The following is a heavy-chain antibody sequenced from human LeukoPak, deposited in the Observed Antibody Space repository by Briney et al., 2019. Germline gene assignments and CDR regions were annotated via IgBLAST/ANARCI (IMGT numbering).Heavy chain of an antibody. CDR1: DDSITMYY. CDR2: FYYSGST. D-gene: IGHD3-22*01. Sequence: PSETLSLTCTVSDDSITMYYWSWIRQSPGKGLEWIGYFYYSGSTNYNPSLKSRVTISVDTSKNQFSLKLSSVTAADTAVYYCARAGRYYYDSSSYYPIDAFDIWGQGTMVTVSS. J-gene: IGHJ3*02. V-gene: IGHV4-59*01. CDR3: ARAGRYYYDSSSYYPIDAFDI.